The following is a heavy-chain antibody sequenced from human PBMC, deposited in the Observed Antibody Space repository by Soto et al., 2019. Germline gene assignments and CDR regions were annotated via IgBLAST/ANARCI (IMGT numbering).Heavy chain of an antibody. CDR1: GFTFSSYS. J-gene: IGHJ5*02. D-gene: IGHD3-3*01. Sequence: GGSLRLSCAASGFTFSSYSMNWVRQAPGKGLEWVSSISSSSSYIYYADSVKGRFTISRDNAKNSLYLQMNSLRAEDTAVYYCARDADFWSGYYPNWFDPWGQGTLVTVSS. V-gene: IGHV3-21*01. CDR3: ARDADFWSGYYPNWFDP. CDR2: ISSSSSYI.